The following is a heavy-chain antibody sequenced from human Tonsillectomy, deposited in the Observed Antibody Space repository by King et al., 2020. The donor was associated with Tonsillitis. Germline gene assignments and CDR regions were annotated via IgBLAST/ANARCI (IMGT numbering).Heavy chain of an antibody. CDR2: IYTSGST. Sequence: VQLQESGPGLVKPSETLSLTCTVSGGSISSSYWSWIRQPSGRGLEWIGRIYTSGSTNYNTSLKSRVTMSVDTPKNQFYLKLSSVTAADTALYYCSRESTVHRGGTSGHWYFDLWGRGTLVSVSS. V-gene: IGHV4-4*07. CDR3: SRESTVHRGGTSGHWYFDL. CDR1: GGSISSSY. D-gene: IGHD1-26*01. J-gene: IGHJ2*01.